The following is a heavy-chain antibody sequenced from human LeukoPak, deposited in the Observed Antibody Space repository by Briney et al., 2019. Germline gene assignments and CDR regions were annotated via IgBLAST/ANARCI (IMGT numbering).Heavy chain of an antibody. V-gene: IGHV1-18*01. CDR3: ARDLAGTVGVTAWFDP. CDR2: ISVSNGNT. D-gene: IGHD1-26*01. Sequence: GASVKVSCKASAYTFTSYAISWVRQAPGQGLEWMGWISVSNGNTNYAQKLQGRVTMTTDTSTNTAYMELRSLRFDDTAVYYCARDLAGTVGVTAWFDPWGQGTLVTVSS. CDR1: AYTFTSYA. J-gene: IGHJ5*02.